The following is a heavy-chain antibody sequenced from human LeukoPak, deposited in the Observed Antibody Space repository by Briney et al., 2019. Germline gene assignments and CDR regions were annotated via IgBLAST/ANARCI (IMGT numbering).Heavy chain of an antibody. J-gene: IGHJ6*02. D-gene: IGHD5-18*01. Sequence: SETLSLTCTVSGGSVSSGSYYWSWIRQPPGKGLEWIGYIYYSGSTNYNPSLKSRVTISVDTSKNQFSLKLSSVTAADTAVYYCARDGGYSYGYELRGMDVWGQGTTVTVSS. CDR2: IYYSGST. CDR3: ARDGGYSYGYELRGMDV. CDR1: GGSVSSGSYY. V-gene: IGHV4-61*01.